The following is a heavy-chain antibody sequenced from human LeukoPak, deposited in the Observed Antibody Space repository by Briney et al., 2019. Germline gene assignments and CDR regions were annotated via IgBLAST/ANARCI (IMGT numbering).Heavy chain of an antibody. CDR2: ISTDGSST. D-gene: IGHD6-13*01. V-gene: IGHV3-74*01. J-gene: IGHJ6*03. CDR3: ARSEYSSTWYGDYYYYYMDV. Sequence: PGGSLRLSCAASGFTFSTFWMHWVRQAPGKGLEWISRISTDGSSTIYAHSVKGRFTISRDNAKNTLYLQMNSLRAEDTAVYYCARSEYSSTWYGDYYYYYMDVWGKGTTVTVSS. CDR1: GFTFSTFW.